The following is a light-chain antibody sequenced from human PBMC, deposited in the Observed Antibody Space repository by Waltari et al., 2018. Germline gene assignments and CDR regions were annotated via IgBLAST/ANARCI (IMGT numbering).Light chain of an antibody. CDR1: SSSVGSNF. J-gene: IGLJ1*01. Sequence: QSVLTQPPSASGTPGQEVTISCSGTSSSVGSNFVFWYQQLPGAAPKLLIFRSDRRPSGVPNRILCSKSGTSASLFITGLRSEDEADYYCAAWDDSLSAYVFGTGTKVTVL. CDR3: AAWDDSLSAYV. V-gene: IGLV1-47*01. CDR2: RSD.